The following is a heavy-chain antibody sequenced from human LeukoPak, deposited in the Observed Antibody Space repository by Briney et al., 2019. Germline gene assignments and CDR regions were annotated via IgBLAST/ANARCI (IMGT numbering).Heavy chain of an antibody. V-gene: IGHV3-30*18. D-gene: IGHD2-15*01. CDR2: ISYDGSNK. CDR1: GFTFSSYG. CDR3: AKDRRILYYLDY. J-gene: IGHJ4*02. Sequence: GGSLRLSCAASGFTFSSYGMHWVRQAPGKGLEWVAVISYDGSNKYYADSVKGRFTISRDNSKNTLYLQMNSLRAEDTAVYYCAKDRRILYYLDYWGQGTLVTVSS.